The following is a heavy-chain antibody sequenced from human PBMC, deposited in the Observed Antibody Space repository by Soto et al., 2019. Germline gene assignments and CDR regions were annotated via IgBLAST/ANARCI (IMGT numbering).Heavy chain of an antibody. D-gene: IGHD3-3*01. CDR1: GFTVSSNY. V-gene: IGHV3-53*01. CDR2: IYSGGST. Sequence: VGSLRLSCSASGFTVSSNYMSWVRQAPGKGLEWVSVIYSGGSTYYAYSVKGRFTISRDNSKNTLYLQMNSLSAEDTAVYYCASRNYDFWSGYAVPYYDYGMDVWGQGTTVTGSS. CDR3: ASRNYDFWSGYAVPYYDYGMDV. J-gene: IGHJ6*02.